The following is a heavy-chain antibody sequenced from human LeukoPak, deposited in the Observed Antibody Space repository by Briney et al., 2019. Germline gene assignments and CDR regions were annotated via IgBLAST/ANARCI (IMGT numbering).Heavy chain of an antibody. V-gene: IGHV3-64D*09. CDR2: INDNGGRT. J-gene: IGHJ4*02. CDR1: GFTFSSYA. CDR3: VKDVGGSYAFDY. D-gene: IGHD1-26*01. Sequence: GGSLRLSCAASGFTFSSYAMSWVRQAPGKGLEYVSGINDNGGRTHYGDSVKGRFSISRDNSKNTLHLQMSTLRAEDTALYYCVKDVGGSYAFDYWGQGILVTVAS.